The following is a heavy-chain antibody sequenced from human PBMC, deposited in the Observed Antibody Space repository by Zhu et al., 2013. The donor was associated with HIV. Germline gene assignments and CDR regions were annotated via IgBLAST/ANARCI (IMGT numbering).Heavy chain of an antibody. D-gene: IGHD1-1*01. Sequence: EVQLVESGGGLVQPGGSLRLSCTASGFTFSSSEMNWVRQAPGKGLEWVSYISSSGSTIHYADSVKGRFTISRDNAKNSLYLQMNSLRAEDTAVYYCASQHYNIFDYWGQGTLVHRLL. CDR3: ASQHYNIFDY. J-gene: IGHJ4*02. CDR1: GFTFSSSE. V-gene: IGHV3-48*03. CDR2: ISSSGSTI.